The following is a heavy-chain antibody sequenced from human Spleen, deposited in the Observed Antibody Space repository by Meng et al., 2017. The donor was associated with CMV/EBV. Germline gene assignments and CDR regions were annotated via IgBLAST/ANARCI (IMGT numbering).Heavy chain of an antibody. Sequence: ASVKVSCKVSGDILTDLSIHWVRQVPGKAFEWMGGFDPEDGDTVYAQKFQGRVTMTRDTSISTAYMELSRLNPDDTAVYYCARGGVGYYYYDMDVWGQGTTVTVSS. CDR3: ARGGVGYYYYDMDV. V-gene: IGHV1-24*01. D-gene: IGHD3-3*01. J-gene: IGHJ6*02. CDR1: GDILTDLS. CDR2: FDPEDGDT.